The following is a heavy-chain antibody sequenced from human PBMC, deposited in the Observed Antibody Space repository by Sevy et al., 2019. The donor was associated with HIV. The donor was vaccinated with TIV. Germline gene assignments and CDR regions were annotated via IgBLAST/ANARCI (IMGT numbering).Heavy chain of an antibody. CDR1: GFTFSSYE. J-gene: IGHJ6*02. V-gene: IGHV3-48*03. Sequence: GGSLRLSCAASGFTFSSYEMNWVRQAPGKGLEWVSYISSSGSTIYDADSVKGRFTISRDNAKNSLYLQMNSLRAEDTAVYYCGLMTGYCIPYYDYGMDVWGQGTTVTVSS. CDR3: GLMTGYCIPYYDYGMDV. CDR2: ISSSGSTI. D-gene: IGHD3-9*01.